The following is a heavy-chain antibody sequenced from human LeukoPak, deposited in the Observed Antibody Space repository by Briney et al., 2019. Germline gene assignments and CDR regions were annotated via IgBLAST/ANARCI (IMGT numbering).Heavy chain of an antibody. CDR2: ISSSSSYI. V-gene: IGHV3-21*01. CDR3: ARKENILTGYYDH. D-gene: IGHD3-9*01. CDR1: GFTFSIYS. Sequence: GGSLRLSCAASGFTFSIYSMNWVRQAPGKGLEWVSSISSSSSYIYYADSVKGRFTISRDNAWNSLYLQMNSLRAEDTAVYYCARKENILTGYYDHWGQGTLVTVSS. J-gene: IGHJ5*02.